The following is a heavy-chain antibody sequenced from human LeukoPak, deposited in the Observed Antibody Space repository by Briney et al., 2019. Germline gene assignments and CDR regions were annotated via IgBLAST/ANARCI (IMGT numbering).Heavy chain of an antibody. CDR2: IRSKIYGGTP. CDR1: GLTFGDYA. J-gene: IGHJ4*02. CDR3: TRDQTPYY. Sequence: GGSLRLSCTASGLTFGDYAMTWVRQAPGKGLEWVGFIRSKIYGGTPEYAASVKGRFTISRDDSKGIAYLQMNSLKTEDTAVYYCTRDQTPYYWGQGTLVTVSS. V-gene: IGHV3-49*04.